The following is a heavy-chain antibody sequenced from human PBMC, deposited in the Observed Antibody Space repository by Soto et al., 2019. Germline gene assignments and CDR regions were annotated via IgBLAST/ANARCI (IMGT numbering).Heavy chain of an antibody. V-gene: IGHV3-74*01. Sequence: EVQLVESGGGLVQPGGSLRLSCAASGFTFSSYWMHWVRQVPGKGLVWVSRIKYYGSTTTYADSVKGRFTISRDNGENTVYLQMNSLRAEETAVYYCARGGSGTYLLDSWGQGTLVTVSS. D-gene: IGHD3-10*01. CDR3: ARGGSGTYLLDS. J-gene: IGHJ4*02. CDR2: IKYYGSTT. CDR1: GFTFSSYW.